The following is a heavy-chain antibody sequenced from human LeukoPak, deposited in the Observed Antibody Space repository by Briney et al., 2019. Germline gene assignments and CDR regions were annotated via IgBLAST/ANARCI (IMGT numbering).Heavy chain of an antibody. CDR1: GFMFSSYA. CDR2: ISGSGEFT. J-gene: IGHJ3*02. CDR3: AKDPNGDYVGTFDM. Sequence: GGSLRLSCEASGFMFSSYAMTWVRQAPGKGLEWVSSISGSGEFTDYAVSVRGRFTISRDNSKNTLYLQMNSLRAEDTAVYYCAKDPNGDYVGTFDMWGQGTVVTVSS. V-gene: IGHV3-23*01. D-gene: IGHD4-17*01.